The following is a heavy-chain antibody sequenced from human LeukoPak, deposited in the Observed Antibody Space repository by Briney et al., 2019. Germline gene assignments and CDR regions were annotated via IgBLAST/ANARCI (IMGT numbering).Heavy chain of an antibody. V-gene: IGHV3-7*01. CDR3: ARDPSLDRATHLMTDYYYYMDV. J-gene: IGHJ6*03. CDR1: GFTFSSYW. CDR2: IKQDGSEK. D-gene: IGHD2-15*01. Sequence: PGGSLRLSCAASGFTFSSYWMSWVRQAPGKGLEWVANIKQDGSEKYYVDSVKGRFTISRDNAKNSLYLQMNSLRAEDTAVYYCARDPSLDRATHLMTDYYYYMDVWGKGTTVTVSS.